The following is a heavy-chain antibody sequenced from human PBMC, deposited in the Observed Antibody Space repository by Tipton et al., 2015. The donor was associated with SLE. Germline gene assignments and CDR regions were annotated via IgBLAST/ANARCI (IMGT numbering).Heavy chain of an antibody. D-gene: IGHD3-10*01. J-gene: IGHJ6*03. Sequence: TLSLTCTVSGGSISSSSYYWGWIRQPPGKGLEWIGSIYYSGSTYYNPSLKSRVTISVDTSKNQFSLKLSSVTAADTAVYYCARFPNGSGSYYTDYYMDVWGKGTTVTVSS. CDR3: ARFPNGSGSYYTDYYMDV. CDR2: IYYSGST. V-gene: IGHV4-39*07. CDR1: GGSISSSSYY.